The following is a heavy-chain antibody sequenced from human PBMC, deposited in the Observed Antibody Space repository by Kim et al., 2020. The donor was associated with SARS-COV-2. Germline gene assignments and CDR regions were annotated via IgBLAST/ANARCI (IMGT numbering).Heavy chain of an antibody. V-gene: IGHV1-18*01. Sequence: ASVKVSCKASGYTFTSYCISWVRQAPGQGLEWMGWISAYNGNTNYAQKLQGRVTMTTDTSTNTAYMELRSLRSDDTAVYYCARMVRGVIPYYYYGMDRWGQGTTVRVSS. CDR3: ARMVRGVIPYYYYGMDR. CDR1: GYTFTSYC. D-gene: IGHD3-10*01. CDR2: ISAYNGNT. J-gene: IGHJ6*02.